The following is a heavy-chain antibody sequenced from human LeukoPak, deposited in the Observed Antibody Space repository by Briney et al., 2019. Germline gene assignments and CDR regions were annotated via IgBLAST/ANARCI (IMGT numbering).Heavy chain of an antibody. CDR1: GFTFSSYA. Sequence: PGGSLRLSCAASGFTFSSYAMSWVRQAPGKGLEWVSAISGSGSSTYYADSVKGRFTISRDNSKNTLYLQMNGLRAEDTAVYYCAKVGTAAAAPFDYWGQGTLVTVSS. CDR2: ISGSGSST. J-gene: IGHJ4*02. D-gene: IGHD6-13*01. V-gene: IGHV3-23*01. CDR3: AKVGTAAAAPFDY.